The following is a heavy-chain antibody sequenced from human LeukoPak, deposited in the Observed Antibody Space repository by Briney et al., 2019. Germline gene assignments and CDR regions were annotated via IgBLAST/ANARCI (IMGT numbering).Heavy chain of an antibody. CDR2: IDLSGGGP. D-gene: IGHD6-13*01. J-gene: IGHJ4*02. CDR3: AGSSVERQQLARFDY. V-gene: IGHV1-46*01. Sequence: ASVKVSFKASGFSFTNYYMHWMRQAPGQGLEWMGIIDLSGGGPNYAQKFQGRVTMTRDTSTTTVYMDLGSLRSDDTAIYYCAGSSVERQQLARFDYWGQGSLVTVSS. CDR1: GFSFTNYY.